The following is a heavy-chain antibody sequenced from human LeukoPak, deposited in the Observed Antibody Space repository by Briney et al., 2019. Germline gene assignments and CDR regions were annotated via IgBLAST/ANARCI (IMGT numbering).Heavy chain of an antibody. D-gene: IGHD5-24*01. V-gene: IGHV3-7*04. CDR2: IKQDGSKK. CDR1: GFPFSSYW. CDR3: TRVGYIDEGIDY. Sequence: PGGSLRLSCVASGFPFSSYWMTWVRQAPGKGLEWLANIKQDGSKKSYVDSVKGRFTISRDYAKNSLYLQMNSLRAEDTAIYYCTRVGYIDEGIDYWGQGTLVTVSS. J-gene: IGHJ4*02.